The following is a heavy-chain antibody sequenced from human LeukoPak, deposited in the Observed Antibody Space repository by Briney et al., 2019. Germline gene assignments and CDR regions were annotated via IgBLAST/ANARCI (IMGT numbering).Heavy chain of an antibody. D-gene: IGHD3-22*01. V-gene: IGHV3-64*04. J-gene: IGHJ4*02. CDR1: GFTFSSYA. Sequence: GGSLRLSCSASGFTFSSYAMHWVRQAPGKGLEYVSAISSNGGSTYYADSVKGRFTISRDNSKNTLYLQMNSLRAEDTAVYYCARDQGYDSSGPDYWGQGTLVTVSS. CDR3: ARDQGYDSSGPDY. CDR2: ISSNGGST.